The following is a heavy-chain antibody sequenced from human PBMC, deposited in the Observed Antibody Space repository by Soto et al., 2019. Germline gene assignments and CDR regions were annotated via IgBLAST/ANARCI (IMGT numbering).Heavy chain of an antibody. CDR2: INHSGST. Sequence: SETLSLTCAVYGGSFSGYYWSWIRQPPGKGLEWIGEINHSGSTNYNPSLKSRVTISVDTSKNQFSLKLSSVTAADTAVYYCASILGNSGRVDYWGQGTLVTVSS. D-gene: IGHD7-27*01. CDR3: ASILGNSGRVDY. CDR1: GGSFSGYY. J-gene: IGHJ4*02. V-gene: IGHV4-34*01.